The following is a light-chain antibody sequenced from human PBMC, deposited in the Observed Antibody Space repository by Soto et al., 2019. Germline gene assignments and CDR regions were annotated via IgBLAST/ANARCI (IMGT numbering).Light chain of an antibody. J-gene: IGLJ2*01. CDR2: DVS. Sequence: QSALTQPASVSGSPGQSITISCTGTSSDVGGYNYVSWYQQHPGKAPKLMIYDVSNRPSGVSNRFSGSKSGNTASLTISGLQGEDEAYYYCGSYTSRSTVKLGGGTKHTVL. V-gene: IGLV2-14*03. CDR1: SSDVGGYNY. CDR3: GSYTSRSTVK.